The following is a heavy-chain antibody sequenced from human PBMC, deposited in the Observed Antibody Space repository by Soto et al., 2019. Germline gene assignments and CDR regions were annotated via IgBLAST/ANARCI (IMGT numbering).Heavy chain of an antibody. D-gene: IGHD1-1*01. CDR2: IIPIFGAA. CDR1: GGTFSSYA. V-gene: IGHV1-69*13. CDR3: AMYNGLGWLQSPPAGY. Sequence: ASVKVSCKASGGTFSSYAISWVRQAPGQGLEWMGGIIPIFGAANYAQKFQGRVTITADESTSTAYMELSSLRSEDTAVYYCAMYNGLGWLQSPPAGYWGQGTLVTVSS. J-gene: IGHJ4*02.